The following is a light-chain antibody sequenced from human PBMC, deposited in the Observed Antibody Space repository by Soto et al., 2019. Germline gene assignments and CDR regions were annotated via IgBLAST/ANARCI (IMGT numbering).Light chain of an antibody. J-gene: IGKJ5*01. Sequence: EVELIHSPGTISLSPGERAALSCRASERLSSVYLAWYQQRPSPPPRLLIYGAFNRATGIPDRFSGSGSGTHFTLIINRLEPEDVAIYYCRQYGGSPRITFGQGTRLEIK. CDR2: GAF. CDR3: RQYGGSPRIT. CDR1: ERLSSVY. V-gene: IGKV3-20*01.